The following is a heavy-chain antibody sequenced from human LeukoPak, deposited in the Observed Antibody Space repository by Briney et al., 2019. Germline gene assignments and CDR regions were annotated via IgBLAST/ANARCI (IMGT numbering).Heavy chain of an antibody. D-gene: IGHD6-19*01. J-gene: IGHJ3*02. CDR2: ITNSGST. CDR3: ARLTALAGHRGAFDI. V-gene: IGHV4-59*08. Sequence: SETLSLTCTVSGGPITSHYWTWIRQSPVKGLEWIGDITNSGSTSYNPSLKSRVTVSIDTSKSQFSLHLSSVSAADTAVYYCARLTALAGHRGAFDIWGPGTMVTVSS. CDR1: GGPITSHY.